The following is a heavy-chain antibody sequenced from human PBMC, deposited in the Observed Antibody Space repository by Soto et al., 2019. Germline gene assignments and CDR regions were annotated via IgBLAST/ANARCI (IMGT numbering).Heavy chain of an antibody. CDR1: GFTFSSYW. J-gene: IGHJ6*02. D-gene: IGHD5-18*01. CDR2: SSGSGENT. Sequence: GGSLRLSCAASGFTFSSYWMSWVREAPVNGLEWVSASSGSGENTHYADSVKGRFTISRDNSKNTLYLQMNSLRADDTAVYYCARDRPLRKIQLWFAGSSVNYYRMDVWGQATTVTVSS. V-gene: IGHV3-23*01. CDR3: ARDRPLRKIQLWFAGSSVNYYRMDV.